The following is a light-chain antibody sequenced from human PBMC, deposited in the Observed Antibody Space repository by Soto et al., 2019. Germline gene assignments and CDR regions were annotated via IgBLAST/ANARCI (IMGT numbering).Light chain of an antibody. Sequence: EIVLTQSPTTVSVSPGERATISCRASQSVSSNLAWYQQKPGQAPRLLIYGASTRATGIPARFSGSGSGTEFTLTISSLQSEDFAVYYCQQYNNWPPVTFGQGTKVDI. V-gene: IGKV3-15*01. CDR2: GAS. CDR3: QQYNNWPPVT. CDR1: QSVSSN. J-gene: IGKJ1*01.